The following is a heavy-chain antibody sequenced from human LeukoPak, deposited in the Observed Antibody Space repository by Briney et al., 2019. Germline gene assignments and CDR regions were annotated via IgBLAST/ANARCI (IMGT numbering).Heavy chain of an antibody. CDR2: ISYSVST. CDR3: ARGPLTIEYNAMDV. CDR1: GGAISNYY. Sequence: SETLSLTCTVSGGAISNYYWGGIRQPPGEGRGWSVDISYSVSTNHNPSLRSHVTISVDTSKNQFSLKLSSVTAADTAVYYCARGPLTIEYNAMDVWGQGTTVTVSS. V-gene: IGHV4-59*01. J-gene: IGHJ6*02. D-gene: IGHD3-10*01.